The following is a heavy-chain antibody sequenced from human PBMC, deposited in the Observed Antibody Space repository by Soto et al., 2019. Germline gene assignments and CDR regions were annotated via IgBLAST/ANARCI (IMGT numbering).Heavy chain of an antibody. CDR2: ISSSGRTI. D-gene: IGHD3-16*01. V-gene: IGHV3-11*01. CDR3: ARSLGMGGDGCK. Sequence: QVQLVESGGDLVKPGGSLRLSCAASGFTSSDYYMSWIRQAPGKGLEWVSYISSSGRTIYYADSVKGRFTISRDNAKNSRYLEMNSLRAEDTAVYDCARSLGMGGDGCKWGQGTLVTGSS. CDR1: GFTSSDYY. J-gene: IGHJ4*02.